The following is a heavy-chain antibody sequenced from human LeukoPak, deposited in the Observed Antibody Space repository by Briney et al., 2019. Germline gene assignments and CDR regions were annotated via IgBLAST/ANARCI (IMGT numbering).Heavy chain of an antibody. CDR1: GFTFSSYA. CDR3: ARDSMVRGEQDY. CDR2: ISGSGDNT. Sequence: GGSLRLSCAASGFTFSSYAMSWVRQAPGKGLEWVSGISGSGDNTYYADSVKGRFTISRDNSKNTLYLQMNSLRAEDTAVYYCARDSMVRGEQDYWGQGTLVTVSS. V-gene: IGHV3-23*01. J-gene: IGHJ4*02. D-gene: IGHD3-10*01.